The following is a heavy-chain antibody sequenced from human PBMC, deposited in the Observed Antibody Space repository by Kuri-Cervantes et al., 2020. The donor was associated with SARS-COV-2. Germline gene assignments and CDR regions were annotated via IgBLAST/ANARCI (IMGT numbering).Heavy chain of an antibody. V-gene: IGHV1-46*01. D-gene: IGHD3-10*01. CDR2: INPSGGST. Sequence: ASVKDSCKASGYTFTSYYMHWVRQAPGQGLEWMGIINPSGGSTSYAQKFQGRVTMTRDTSTSTVYMELSSLRSEDTAVYYCAREPYYGSARDYYGMDVWGQGTTVTVSS. CDR1: GYTFTSYY. J-gene: IGHJ6*02. CDR3: AREPYYGSARDYYGMDV.